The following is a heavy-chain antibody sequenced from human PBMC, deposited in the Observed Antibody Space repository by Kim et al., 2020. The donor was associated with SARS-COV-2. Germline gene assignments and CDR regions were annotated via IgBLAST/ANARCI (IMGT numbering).Heavy chain of an antibody. Sequence: SETLSLTCTVSGGSISSGDYYWSWIRQPPGKGLEWIGYIYYSGSTYYNPSLKSRVTISVDTSKNQFSLKLSSVTAADTAVYYCARVPQAVAGFYSYYYGLDVWGQGTTFSVSS. CDR2: IYYSGST. CDR1: GGSISSGDYY. V-gene: IGHV4-30-4*01. D-gene: IGHD6-19*01. J-gene: IGHJ6*02. CDR3: ARVPQAVAGFYSYYYGLDV.